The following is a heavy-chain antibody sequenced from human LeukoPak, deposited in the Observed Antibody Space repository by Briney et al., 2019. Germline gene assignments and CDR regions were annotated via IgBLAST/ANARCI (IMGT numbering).Heavy chain of an antibody. CDR3: AMRLYPTKHTGIEGDFDY. V-gene: IGHV4-30-2*01. CDR1: GDSISSGDYY. Sequence: SETLSLTCTVSGDSISSGDYYWSWIRQPPGKGLEWIGYVYHSGTTYYNPSLKSRVTISVDTSKNQFSLKLSSVTAADTAVYYCAMRLYPTKHTGIEGDFDYWGQGTLVTVSS. D-gene: IGHD1-26*01. CDR2: VYHSGTT. J-gene: IGHJ4*02.